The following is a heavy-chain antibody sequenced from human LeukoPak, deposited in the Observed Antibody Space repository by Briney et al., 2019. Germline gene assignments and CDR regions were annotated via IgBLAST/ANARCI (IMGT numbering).Heavy chain of an antibody. CDR1: GYTFTSYA. CDR2: IIPILGIA. J-gene: IGHJ5*02. D-gene: IGHD3-10*01. V-gene: IGHV1-69*04. CDR3: ARVAMVRGVITSTWFDP. Sequence: GASVKVSCKASGYTFTSYAISWVRQAPGQGLEWMGRIIPILGIADYAQKFQGRVTITADKSTGTAYMELSSLRSEDTAVYYCARVAMVRGVITSTWFDPWGQGTLVTVSS.